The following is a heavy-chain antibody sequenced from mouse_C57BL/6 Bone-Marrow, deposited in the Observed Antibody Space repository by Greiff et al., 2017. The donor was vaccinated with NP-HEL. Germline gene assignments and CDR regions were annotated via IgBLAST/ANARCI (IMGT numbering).Heavy chain of an antibody. CDR1: GFTFSSYG. CDR3: ASTDDYDGAWCAY. CDR2: IRSGGRHT. Sequence: EVQVVESGGDLVKPGGSLILSCAASGFTFSSYGMSWVRQTPYKRLVWVATIRSGGRHTYHPDSVKGRFSTSRDHAKNTLYLQMRSLMYEDTAMYNCASTDDYDGAWCAYWGQGNLVTVSA. J-gene: IGHJ3*01. V-gene: IGHV5-6*01. D-gene: IGHD2-4*01.